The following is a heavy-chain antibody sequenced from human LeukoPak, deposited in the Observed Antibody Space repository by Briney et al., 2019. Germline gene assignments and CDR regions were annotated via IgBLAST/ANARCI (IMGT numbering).Heavy chain of an antibody. D-gene: IGHD6-13*01. CDR1: GGSISSGGYS. CDR3: AREKSSWSGLDAFDI. CDR2: IYHSGST. J-gene: IGHJ3*02. V-gene: IGHV4-30-2*01. Sequence: PSETLSLTCAVSGGSISSGGYSWSWIRQPPGKGLEWIGYIYHSGSTYYNPSLKSRVTISVDRSKNQFSLKLSSVTAADTAVYYCAREKSSWSGLDAFDIWGQGTMVTVSS.